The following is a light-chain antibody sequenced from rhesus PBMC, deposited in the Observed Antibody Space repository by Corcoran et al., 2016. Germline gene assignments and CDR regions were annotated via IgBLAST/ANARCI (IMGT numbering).Light chain of an antibody. Sequence: DIQMTQSPSSLSASVGDTVTITCRASQSISSWLAWYQQKPGKTPKLLIYKASPLQSGVPSRFRGSGSGTDFTLNVSSLQSEDFATYYCQQYSSSPYSFGQGTKVEIK. CDR2: KAS. CDR1: QSISSW. J-gene: IGKJ2*01. CDR3: QQYSSSPYS. V-gene: IGKV1-22*01.